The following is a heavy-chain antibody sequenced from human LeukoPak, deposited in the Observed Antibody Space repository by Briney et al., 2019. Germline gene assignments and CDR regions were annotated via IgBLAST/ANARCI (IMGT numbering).Heavy chain of an antibody. CDR3: ARDRDDSSGYYRETLFDY. D-gene: IGHD3-22*01. Sequence: ASVKVSCKASGYTFTGYSMHWVRQAPGPGLEGMGWINSNRGGTNYATKFQGRVTMPRDTSISTAYMELSRLRSDDTAVYYCARDRDDSSGYYRETLFDYWGQGTLVTVSS. J-gene: IGHJ4*02. CDR1: GYTFTGYS. V-gene: IGHV1-2*02. CDR2: INSNRGGT.